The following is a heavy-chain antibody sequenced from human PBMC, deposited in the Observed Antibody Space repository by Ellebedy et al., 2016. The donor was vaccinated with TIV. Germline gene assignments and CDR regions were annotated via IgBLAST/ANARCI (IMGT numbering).Heavy chain of an antibody. D-gene: IGHD1-1*01. Sequence: ASVKVSCKASGYTFTSYGISWVRQAPGQGLEWMGWINPNSGGTNYAQKFQGWVTMTRDTSISTAYMELSRLRSDDTAVYYCARETHDQKVMDVWGKGTTVTVSS. CDR3: ARETHDQKVMDV. V-gene: IGHV1-2*04. J-gene: IGHJ6*03. CDR2: INPNSGGT. CDR1: GYTFTSYG.